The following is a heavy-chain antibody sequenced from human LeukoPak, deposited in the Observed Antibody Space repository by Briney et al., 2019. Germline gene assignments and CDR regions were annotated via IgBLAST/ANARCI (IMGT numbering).Heavy chain of an antibody. CDR2: IIPIFGTA. Sequence: ASVKVSCKASGGTFSRYAISWVRQSPGQGLEWMGGIIPIFGTANYAQKFQGRVTITADESTSTAYMELSSLRSEDTAVYYCATPGGDGYNYDYWGQGTLVTVSS. D-gene: IGHD5-24*01. CDR1: GGTFSRYA. J-gene: IGHJ4*02. V-gene: IGHV1-69*13. CDR3: ATPGGDGYNYDY.